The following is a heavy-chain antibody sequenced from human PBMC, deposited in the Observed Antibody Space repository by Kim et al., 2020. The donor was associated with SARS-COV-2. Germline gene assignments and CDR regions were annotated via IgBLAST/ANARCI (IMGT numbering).Heavy chain of an antibody. D-gene: IGHD4-17*01. J-gene: IGHJ4*02. CDR2: ISGSGGST. CDR3: ANPPYGDYAVGDY. V-gene: IGHV3-23*01. CDR1: GFTFSSYA. Sequence: GGSLRLSCAASGFTFSSYAMSWVRQAPGKGLEWVSAISGSGGSTYYADSVKGRFTISRDNSKNTLYLQMNSLRAEDTAVYYCANPPYGDYAVGDYWGQGTLVTVSS.